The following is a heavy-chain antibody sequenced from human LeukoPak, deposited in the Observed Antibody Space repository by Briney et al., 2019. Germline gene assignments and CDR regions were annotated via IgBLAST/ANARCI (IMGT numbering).Heavy chain of an antibody. CDR2: IYPGDSDT. V-gene: IGHV5-51*01. CDR1: GSSFTSYW. D-gene: IGHD6-6*01. J-gene: IGHJ6*02. Sequence: GESLQISCKGSGSSFTSYWIGWVRPMPGKGLEWMGIIYPGDSDTRYSPSFQGQVTISADKSISTAYLQWSSLKASDTAMYYCASSLVQPYYYYYGMDVWGQGTTVTVSS. CDR3: ASSLVQPYYYYYGMDV.